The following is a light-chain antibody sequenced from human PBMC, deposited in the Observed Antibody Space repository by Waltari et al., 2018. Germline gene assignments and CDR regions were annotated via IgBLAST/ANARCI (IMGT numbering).Light chain of an antibody. CDR3: QQYYSPPAT. Sequence: DIVMTQPPDSLAVSLGERATINCKSSQNLLYSSNNKNYLAWSQQKPEQTPKLLIYWESTRQSCVPDLFSSSGSGTDFTLTIIILQADDVAVYYCQQYYSPPATFGQGTRLEIK. CDR1: QNLLYSSNNKNY. V-gene: IGKV4-1*01. J-gene: IGKJ5*01. CDR2: WES.